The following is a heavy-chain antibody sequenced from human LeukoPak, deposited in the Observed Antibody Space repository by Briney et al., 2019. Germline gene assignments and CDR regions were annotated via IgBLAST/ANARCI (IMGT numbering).Heavy chain of an antibody. D-gene: IGHD3-9*01. CDR2: INPNNGDT. CDR1: GYIFTTYF. Sequence: ASMKVSCKASGYIFTTYFIHWVRQAPGQGLEWMGWINPNNGDTNYVQKFQGRVTMTRDTSISTAYMELTRLRSDDTAVYYYAREGGYDILTGYQDYWGQGTLVTVSS. J-gene: IGHJ4*02. CDR3: AREGGYDILTGYQDY. V-gene: IGHV1-2*02.